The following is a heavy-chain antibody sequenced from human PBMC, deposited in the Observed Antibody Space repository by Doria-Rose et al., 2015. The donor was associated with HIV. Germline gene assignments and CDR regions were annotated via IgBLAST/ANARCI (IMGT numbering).Heavy chain of an antibody. V-gene: IGHV2-26*01. CDR3: ARIKSSRWYHKYYFDF. CDR1: GVSLSSPGMG. D-gene: IGHD6-13*01. CDR2: IFSDDDR. J-gene: IGHJ4*02. Sequence: QITLKESGPVLVKPTETLTLTCTVSGVSLSSPGMGVSWIRQPPGKALEWLANIFSDDDRSYKTSLKSRLTISRGTSNSQVVLIMTDMDPVDTATYYCARIKSSRWYHKYYFDFWGQGTLVIVSA.